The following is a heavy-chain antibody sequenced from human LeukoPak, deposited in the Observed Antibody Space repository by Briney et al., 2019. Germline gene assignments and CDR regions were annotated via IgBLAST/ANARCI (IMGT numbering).Heavy chain of an antibody. D-gene: IGHD2-8*02. CDR3: ARVGIDTGPRQHFDF. V-gene: IGHV3-7*01. CDR2: LKQDGSEK. CDR1: GFTFSTYW. Sequence: GGSLRLSCAASGFTFSTYWMTWVRQAPGKGLEWVANLKQDGSEKYYVDSVKGRFTISRDNAKNSLFLQMSSLGAEDTAVYYCARVGIDTGPRQHFDFWGQGALVTVSS. J-gene: IGHJ4*02.